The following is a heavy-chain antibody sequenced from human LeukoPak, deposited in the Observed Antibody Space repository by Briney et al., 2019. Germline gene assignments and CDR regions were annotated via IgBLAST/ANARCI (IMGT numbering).Heavy chain of an antibody. CDR3: AKDYRSHQLLSTWFDP. CDR2: ISGSGGST. D-gene: IGHD2-2*01. J-gene: IGHJ5*02. Sequence: GGSLRLSCAASGFTVSNNYMSWVRQAPGKGLEWVSAISGSGGSTYYADSVKGRFTISRDNSKNTLYLQMNSLRAEDTAVYYCAKDYRSHQLLSTWFDPWGQGTLVTVSS. V-gene: IGHV3-23*01. CDR1: GFTVSNNY.